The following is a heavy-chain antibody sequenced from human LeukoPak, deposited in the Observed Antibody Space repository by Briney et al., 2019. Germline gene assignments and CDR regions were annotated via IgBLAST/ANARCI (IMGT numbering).Heavy chain of an antibody. CDR1: GGSISSSSYY. CDR2: IYYSGST. Sequence: SETLSLTCTVSGGSISSSSYYWGWIRQPPGKGLEWIGSIYYSGSTYYNPSLTSRVTISVDTSKNQFSLKLCSVTAADTAVYYCARRGLGRYCSSSSCYFDHWGQGTLVTVSS. J-gene: IGHJ4*02. CDR3: ARRGLGRYCSSSSCYFDH. V-gene: IGHV4-39*01. D-gene: IGHD2-2*01.